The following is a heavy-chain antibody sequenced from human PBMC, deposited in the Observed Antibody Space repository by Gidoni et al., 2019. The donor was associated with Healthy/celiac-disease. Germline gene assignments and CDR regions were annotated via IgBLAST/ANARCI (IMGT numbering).Heavy chain of an antibody. CDR2: VIPIFGTS. J-gene: IGHJ4*02. CDR3: ARDLPASGWYGY. V-gene: IGHV1-69*01. CDR1: GGTFSSYA. Sequence: VQLVQSGAEVKKPGSSVKVSCKASGGTFSSYAISWVRQPPGQGLEWMGGVIPIFGTSNYAQKFQGRVTITEDEPTSTAYMGLGSLRSEDTAVYYCARDLPASGWYGYWGQGTLVTVSS. D-gene: IGHD6-19*01.